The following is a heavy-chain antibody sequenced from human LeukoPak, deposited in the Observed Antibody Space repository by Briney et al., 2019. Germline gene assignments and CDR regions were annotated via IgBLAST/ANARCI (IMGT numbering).Heavy chain of an antibody. J-gene: IGHJ4*02. Sequence: GGSLRLSCAASGFTLSSYVMYWVRQAPGKGLEWVAAISSDGSNNYYADSVKGRFTISRDNFNNTLYLQMNSLRVDDMAVYYCARDEVSSWYDYFDSWGQGTLVTVSS. D-gene: IGHD6-13*01. V-gene: IGHV3-30-3*01. CDR1: GFTLSSYV. CDR2: ISSDGSNN. CDR3: ARDEVSSWYDYFDS.